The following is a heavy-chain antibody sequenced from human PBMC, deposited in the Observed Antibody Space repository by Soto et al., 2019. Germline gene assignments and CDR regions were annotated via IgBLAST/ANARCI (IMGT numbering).Heavy chain of an antibody. D-gene: IGHD1-26*01. J-gene: IGHJ6*02. CDR3: ARGAPTGWGYYYGMDV. Sequence: GGSLRLSCVASGFSFSSYSMNWVRQAPGKGLEWVSYISSSTNTIYYADSVKGRFTISRDNVKNSLFLQMNSLRDEDTAVYYCARGAPTGWGYYYGMDVWGQGTTVTVSS. CDR1: GFSFSSYS. CDR2: ISSSTNTI. V-gene: IGHV3-48*02.